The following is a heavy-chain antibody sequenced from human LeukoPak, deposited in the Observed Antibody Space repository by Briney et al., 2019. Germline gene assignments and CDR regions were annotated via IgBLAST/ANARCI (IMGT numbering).Heavy chain of an antibody. Sequence: SETLSLTCTVSGGSISSYYWSWIRQPPGKGLEWIGYIYYSGSTNYNPSLKSRVTISVDTSKNQFSLKLSSVTAADTAVYYCARQRGYSSGWYEGNWFDPWGQGTLVTVSS. CDR3: ARQRGYSSGWYEGNWFDP. CDR2: IYYSGST. D-gene: IGHD6-19*01. V-gene: IGHV4-59*08. J-gene: IGHJ5*02. CDR1: GGSISSYY.